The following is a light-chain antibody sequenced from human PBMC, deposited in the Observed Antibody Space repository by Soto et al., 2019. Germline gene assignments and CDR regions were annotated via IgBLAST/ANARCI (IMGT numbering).Light chain of an antibody. CDR3: QSYDSSLSGLV. J-gene: IGLJ2*01. CDR2: GNS. V-gene: IGLV1-40*01. Sequence: QSVLTQRPSVSGAPGQRVTISCTGSSSNSGAGYDVHWYQQLPGTAPKLLIYGNSNRPSGVPDRFSGSKSGTSASLAITGLQAEDEADYYCQSYDSSLSGLVFGGGTKLTVL. CDR1: SSNSGAGYD.